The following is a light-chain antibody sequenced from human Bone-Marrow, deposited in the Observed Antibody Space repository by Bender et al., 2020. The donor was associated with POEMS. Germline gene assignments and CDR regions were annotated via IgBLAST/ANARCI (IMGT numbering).Light chain of an antibody. Sequence: QVELTQSPSASASLGASVKLTCTLSSGHNRYAIAWHQQQTEKGPRFLMKVNSDGTYNKGDGISARFSGSSSGTGRYLTISSLQSDDEGVYYCQTWAIVIDWVFGGGTTLTVL. V-gene: IGLV4-69*01. CDR1: SGHNRYA. CDR3: QTWAIVIDWV. CDR2: VNSDGTY. J-gene: IGLJ3*02.